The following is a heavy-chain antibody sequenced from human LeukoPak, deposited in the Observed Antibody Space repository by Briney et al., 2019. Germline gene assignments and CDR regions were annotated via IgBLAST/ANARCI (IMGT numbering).Heavy chain of an antibody. CDR3: AREGAEYSQTTYFDY. D-gene: IGHD6-6*01. CDR1: GYTFTSYY. Sequence: ASVKVSCKAPGYTFTSYYMHWVRQAPGQGLEWMGIINPSGGSTSYAQKFQGRVTMTRDTSTSTVYMELSSLRSEDTAVYYCAREGAEYSQTTYFDYWGQGTLVTVSS. CDR2: INPSGGST. V-gene: IGHV1-46*01. J-gene: IGHJ4*02.